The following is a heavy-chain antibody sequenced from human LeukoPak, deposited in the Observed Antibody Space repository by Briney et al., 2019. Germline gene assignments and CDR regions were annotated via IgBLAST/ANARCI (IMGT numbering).Heavy chain of an antibody. CDR3: SRWIQLWLRSGLDL. V-gene: IGHV4-34*01. CDR1: GGSFSGYY. D-gene: IGHD5-18*01. CDR2: INHSGST. Sequence: SETLSLTCAVYGGSFSGYYWSWIRQPPGKGLEWIGEINHSGSTNYNPSLKSRVTISVDTSKNQFSLKLSSVTAADTAVYYCSRWIQLWLRSGLDLWGRGTLVTVSS. J-gene: IGHJ2*01.